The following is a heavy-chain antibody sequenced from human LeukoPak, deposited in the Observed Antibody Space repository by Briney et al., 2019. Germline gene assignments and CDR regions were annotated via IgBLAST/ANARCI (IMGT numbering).Heavy chain of an antibody. V-gene: IGHV4-34*01. D-gene: IGHD3-10*01. J-gene: IGHJ4*02. Sequence: SSETLSLTCAVYGGSFSGYYWSWIRQPPGKGLEWIGEINHSGSTNYNPSLKSRVTISVDTSKNQFSLKLSSVTAADTAVYYCARAMVRGVIITPLNYWGQGTLVTVSS. CDR2: INHSGST. CDR1: GGSFSGYY. CDR3: ARAMVRGVIITPLNY.